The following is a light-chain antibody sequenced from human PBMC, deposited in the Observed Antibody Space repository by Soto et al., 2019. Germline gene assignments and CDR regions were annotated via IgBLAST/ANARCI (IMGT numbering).Light chain of an antibody. CDR1: QAFSSY. J-gene: IGKJ4*01. V-gene: IGKV1-27*01. CDR3: HKYNHAPT. Sequence: DIQLTQSPSSLSASVGDRVTITCRASQAFSSYLAWYQQKPGKVPELLIYATSTLQSGAPSRFSGSGSGTAFTLTISSLQPGDVATYYCHKYNHAPTFGGGTKVEIK. CDR2: ATS.